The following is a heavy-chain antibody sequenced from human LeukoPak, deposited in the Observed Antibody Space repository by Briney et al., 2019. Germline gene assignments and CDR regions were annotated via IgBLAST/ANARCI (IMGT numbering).Heavy chain of an antibody. CDR1: GFTVSSNY. J-gene: IGHJ4*02. Sequence: PGGSLRLSCAASGFTVSSNYMTWVRQAPGKGLEWVSLIYSGGSTYYADSVKGRFTISRDNSKSTLYLQMNSLRAEDTAVYYCARVAAGTDYWGQGTLVTVSS. CDR3: ARVAAGTDY. CDR2: IYSGGST. V-gene: IGHV3-53*01. D-gene: IGHD6-19*01.